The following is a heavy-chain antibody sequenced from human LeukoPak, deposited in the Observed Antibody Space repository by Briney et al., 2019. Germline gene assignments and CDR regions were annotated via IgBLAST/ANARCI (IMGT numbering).Heavy chain of an antibody. D-gene: IGHD3-3*01. Sequence: ASVKVSCKASGYTFTGYYMHWVRQAPGQGLEWMGWINPNSGGTNYAQKFQGRVTMTRDTSISTAYMELSRLRSDDTAVYYCARGDTIFGVIMYYYYMDVWGKGTTVTVSS. V-gene: IGHV1-2*02. J-gene: IGHJ6*03. CDR1: GYTFTGYY. CDR3: ARGDTIFGVIMYYYYMDV. CDR2: INPNSGGT.